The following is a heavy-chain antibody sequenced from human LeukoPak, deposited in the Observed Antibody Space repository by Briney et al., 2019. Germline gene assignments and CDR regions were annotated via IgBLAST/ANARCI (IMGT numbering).Heavy chain of an antibody. J-gene: IGHJ4*02. CDR3: ATHYYDSTGYYSPDQ. Sequence: GGSLRLSCAASEFTFSSYSMNWVRQAPGKGLEWVALISSDGSNKYYADSVKGRFTISRDNSKNTLFLQVSSLRAEDTAIYYCATHYYDSTGYYSPDQWGQGTLVTVSS. D-gene: IGHD3-22*01. CDR2: ISSDGSNK. V-gene: IGHV3-30*03. CDR1: EFTFSSYS.